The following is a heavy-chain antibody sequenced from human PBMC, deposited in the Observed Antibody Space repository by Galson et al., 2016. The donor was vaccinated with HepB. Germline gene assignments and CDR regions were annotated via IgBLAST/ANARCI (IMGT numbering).Heavy chain of an antibody. V-gene: IGHV4-30-2*01. Sequence: SGGSISGGTYSWSWIRQPPEKGLEWIGYIYHSGNTYYNPSLKSRVTISIDRSKNQFSLNLRFVTAADTAVYYCARGRGDILNSYYYYGMDVWGKGTTVTVSS. D-gene: IGHD3-9*01. J-gene: IGHJ6*04. CDR2: IYHSGNT. CDR1: GGSISGGTYS. CDR3: ARGRGDILNSYYYYGMDV.